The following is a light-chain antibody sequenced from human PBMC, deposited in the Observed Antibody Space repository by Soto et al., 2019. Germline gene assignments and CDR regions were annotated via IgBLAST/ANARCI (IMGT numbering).Light chain of an antibody. CDR1: QSVSSN. Sequence: EIVMTQSPATLSVSPGERATLSCRASQSVSSNLAWYQQKPGQAPRLLIYGPSTRATGIPARFSGSGSGTEFTLTISSLQSEDSAVYYCQHYNNWPAYTFGQGTKLEIK. CDR2: GPS. J-gene: IGKJ2*01. CDR3: QHYNNWPAYT. V-gene: IGKV3-15*01.